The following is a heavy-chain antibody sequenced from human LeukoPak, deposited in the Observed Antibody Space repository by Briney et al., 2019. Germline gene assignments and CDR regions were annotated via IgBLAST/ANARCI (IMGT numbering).Heavy chain of an antibody. CDR2: FDPEDGET. CDR1: GYTLTELS. D-gene: IGHD3-3*01. Sequence: ASVKVSCKVSGYTLTELSMHWVRQAPGKGLEWMGGFDPEDGETIYAQKFQGRVTMTEDTSTDTAYMELSSLRSEDTAVYYCATGKTGPRTIFGVVIRNYYYYGMDVWGQGTTVTVSS. V-gene: IGHV1-24*01. CDR3: ATGKTGPRTIFGVVIRNYYYYGMDV. J-gene: IGHJ6*02.